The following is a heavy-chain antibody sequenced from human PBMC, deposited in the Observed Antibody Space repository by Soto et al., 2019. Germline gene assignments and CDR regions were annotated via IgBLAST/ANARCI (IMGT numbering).Heavy chain of an antibody. J-gene: IGHJ4*02. CDR3: ARANRDFWSGYYRVDY. Sequence: GASVKVSCKASGYTFTSYAMHWVRQAPGQRLEWMGWINAGNGNTKYSQKFQGRVTITRDTSASTAYMELSSLRSEDTAVYYCARANRDFWSGYYRVDYWGQGTLVTVSS. CDR1: GYTFTSYA. D-gene: IGHD3-3*01. V-gene: IGHV1-3*01. CDR2: INAGNGNT.